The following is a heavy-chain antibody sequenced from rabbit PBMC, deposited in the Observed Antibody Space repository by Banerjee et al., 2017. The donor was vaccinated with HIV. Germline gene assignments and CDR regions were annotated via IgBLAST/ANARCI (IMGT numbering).Heavy chain of an antibody. V-gene: IGHV1S45*01. Sequence: QEQLEESGGDLVKPEGSLTLTCKASGFSFSNRYVMCWVRQAPGKGLEWIAFIYAGSSGDTYYASWAKGRFTISKTSSTTVTLQMTSLTAADTATYFCAREVTSGWGHFDLWGPGTLVTVS. CDR3: AREVTSGWGHFDL. CDR1: GFSFSNRYV. CDR2: IYAGSSGDT. J-gene: IGHJ4*01. D-gene: IGHD4-1*01.